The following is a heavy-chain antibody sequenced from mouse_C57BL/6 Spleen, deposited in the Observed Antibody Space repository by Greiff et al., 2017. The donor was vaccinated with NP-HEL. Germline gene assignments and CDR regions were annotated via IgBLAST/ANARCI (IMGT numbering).Heavy chain of an antibody. CDR1: GFNIKDDY. CDR2: IDPENGDT. Sequence: EVQLHQSGAELVRPGASVKLSCTASGFNIKDDYMHWVKQRPEQGLEWIGWIDPENGDTEYASKFQGKATITADTSSNTAYLQLSSLTSEDAAVYYSTLDSSGYFDYWGQGTTLTVSS. V-gene: IGHV14-4*01. D-gene: IGHD3-2*02. CDR3: TLDSSGYFDY. J-gene: IGHJ2*01.